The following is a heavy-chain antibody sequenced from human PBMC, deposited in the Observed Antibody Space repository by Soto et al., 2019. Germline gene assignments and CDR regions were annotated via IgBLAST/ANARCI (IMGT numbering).Heavy chain of an antibody. D-gene: IGHD3-22*01. J-gene: IGHJ4*02. CDR1: GFTFSSYW. CDR2: ISSSSSTI. CDR3: ARGSVYYYDSSGYYRPFDY. V-gene: IGHV3-48*02. Sequence: GGSLRLSCAASGFTFSSYWMSWVRQAPGKGLEWVSYISSSSSTIYYADSVKGRFTISRDNAKNSLYLQMDSLRDEDTAVYYCARGSVYYYDSSGYYRPFDYWGQGTLVTVSS.